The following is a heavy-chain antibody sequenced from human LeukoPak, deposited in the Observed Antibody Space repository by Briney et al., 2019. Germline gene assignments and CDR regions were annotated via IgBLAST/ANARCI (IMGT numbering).Heavy chain of an antibody. D-gene: IGHD3-16*01. CDR3: ARGWGFFDS. Sequence: SETLSLTCIVSGASSSTYYWTCIRQHPGKGLEWIGDLYYSRTTDSNPSLESRVNISIATSKSQFSLRVSSVTAADTAVYYCARGWGFFDSGGQGSLVTVS. J-gene: IGHJ4*02. V-gene: IGHV4-59*01. CDR1: GASSSTYY. CDR2: LYYSRTT.